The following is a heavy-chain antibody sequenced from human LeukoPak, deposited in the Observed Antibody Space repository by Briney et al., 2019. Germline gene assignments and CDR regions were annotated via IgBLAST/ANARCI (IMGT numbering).Heavy chain of an antibody. J-gene: IGHJ4*02. CDR3: ARYQTGTMFAV. CDR2: HSHSGSA. Sequence: SETLSLTCTVSGASISSSTYYWGWIRQPPGKGLEWIGTHSHSGSAYYNPSLRSRITMSLDTSENQLSLKLYSVTAADTAIYYCARYQTGTMFAVWGQGTLVTISS. D-gene: IGHD1/OR15-1a*01. CDR1: GASISSSTYY. V-gene: IGHV4-39*07.